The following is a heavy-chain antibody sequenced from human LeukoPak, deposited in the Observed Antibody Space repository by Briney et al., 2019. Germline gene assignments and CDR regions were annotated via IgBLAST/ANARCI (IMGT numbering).Heavy chain of an antibody. D-gene: IGHD3-10*01. J-gene: IGHJ5*02. V-gene: IGHV4-39*07. Sequence: SETLSLTCTVSGGSISRTNDYWAWIRQPPGKGLEWIGCIKHSGNTFYNPSLKSRVTISVDTTKNQFSLNLNSVTAADTALYYCASLFYASGRENWFDPWGQGTLVTVSS. CDR3: ASLFYASGRENWFDP. CDR2: IKHSGNT. CDR1: GGSISRTNDY.